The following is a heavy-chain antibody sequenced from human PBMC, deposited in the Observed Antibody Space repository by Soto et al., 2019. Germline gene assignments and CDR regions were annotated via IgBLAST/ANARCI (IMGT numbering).Heavy chain of an antibody. V-gene: IGHV3-30*18. CDR1: GFTFSSYG. CDR3: AKIPYGFGENYYGMDV. Sequence: QVQLVESGGGVVQPGRSLRLSCAASGFTFSSYGMHWVRQAPGKGLEWVAVISYDGSNKYYADSVKGRFTISRDNSKNSLYLQMNSLRAEDTAVYYCAKIPYGFGENYYGMDVWGQGTTVTVSS. CDR2: ISYDGSNK. D-gene: IGHD3-10*01. J-gene: IGHJ6*02.